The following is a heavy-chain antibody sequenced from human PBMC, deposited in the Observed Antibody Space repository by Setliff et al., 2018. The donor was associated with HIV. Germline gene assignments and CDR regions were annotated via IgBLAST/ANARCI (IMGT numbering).Heavy chain of an antibody. D-gene: IGHD5-12*01. J-gene: IGHJ4*02. CDR2: IYNSVTT. CDR3: AKSSPSIGYISDH. Sequence: SETLSLTCIVSGASISSNTWSWIRQAPGKGLQWIGFIYNSVTTNYNPSLKSRVTISLDTSKNQFSLNVRSVTAAATAVYFCAKSSPSIGYISDHWGQGTLVTVSS. V-gene: IGHV4-59*03. CDR1: GASISSNT.